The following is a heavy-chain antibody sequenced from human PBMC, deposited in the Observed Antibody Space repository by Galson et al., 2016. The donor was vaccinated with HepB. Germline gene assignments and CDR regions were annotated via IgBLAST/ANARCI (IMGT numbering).Heavy chain of an antibody. J-gene: IGHJ4*02. Sequence: SLRLSCAASGFTFDDYAMHWVRQAPGKGLEWVSGVYGDGGSTTQADFVEGRFTISRDNAKNTLYLQMNSLRPEDTAVYYCSRGHYGPDYWGQGTLVTVSS. CDR3: SRGHYGPDY. CDR1: GFTFDDYA. V-gene: IGHV3-9*01. D-gene: IGHD4-17*01. CDR2: VYGDGGST.